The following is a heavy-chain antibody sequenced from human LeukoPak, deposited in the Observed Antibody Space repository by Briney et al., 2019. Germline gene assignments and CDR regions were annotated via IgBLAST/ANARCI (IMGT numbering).Heavy chain of an antibody. CDR1: GGSISSYY. V-gene: IGHV4-4*07. Sequence: SETLSLTCTVSGGSISSYYWSWIRQPAGKGLEWIGRIYTSGSTNYNPSLKSRVTMSVDTSKNQFSLKLSSVTAADTAVYYCARDSGETRYYYMDVWGKGTTVTVSS. J-gene: IGHJ6*03. CDR3: ARDSGETRYYYMDV. D-gene: IGHD1-26*01. CDR2: IYTSGST.